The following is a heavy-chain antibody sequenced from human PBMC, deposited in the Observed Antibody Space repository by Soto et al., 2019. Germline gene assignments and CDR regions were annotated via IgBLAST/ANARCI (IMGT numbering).Heavy chain of an antibody. CDR3: ARSGRVAATKAVPFDI. CDR2: INPNSGGT. D-gene: IGHD2-15*01. J-gene: IGHJ3*02. Sequence: QVQLVQSGAEVKKPGASVKVSCKASGYTFTGYYMHWVRQAPGQGLEWMGWINPNSGGTNYAQKFQGWVTMTRDTANNTADMERNRLRSDDTAVYYCARSGRVAATKAVPFDIWGQGTMVTVSS. CDR1: GYTFTGYY. V-gene: IGHV1-2*04.